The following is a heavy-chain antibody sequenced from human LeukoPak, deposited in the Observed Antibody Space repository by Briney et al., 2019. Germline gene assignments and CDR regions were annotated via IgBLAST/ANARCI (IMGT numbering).Heavy chain of an antibody. CDR3: ARVGHSYVINDWSRTGLGAYRTKYYYHMDV. CDR2: IHPSGGT. CDR1: GGSFSDSY. V-gene: IGHV4-34*01. D-gene: IGHD3-16*01. J-gene: IGHJ6*03. Sequence: PSETLSLTCAVYGGSFSDSYWGWIRQPPGKGLGWIGEIHPSGGTNYSPSLKSRVTISLDASKNQFSLKLSSVAAADTAVYFCARVGHSYVINDWSRTGLGAYRTKYYYHMDVWDKGTTVTVSS.